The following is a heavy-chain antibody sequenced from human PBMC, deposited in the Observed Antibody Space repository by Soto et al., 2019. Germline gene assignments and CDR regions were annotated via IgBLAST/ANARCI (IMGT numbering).Heavy chain of an antibody. CDR3: ARDTSGWSLNGLDV. D-gene: IGHD6-19*01. J-gene: IGHJ6*02. Sequence: QVDLVQSGAEVKKPGASATISCKASGSAITRYYIHWVRQAPGRGLEWMGIINPGGGSASYAQKFQDRVTIDKDTSTGTVYMDLRSLRTEDTAVYYCARDTSGWSLNGLDVWGQGTTVNVSS. V-gene: IGHV1-46*01. CDR1: GSAITRYY. CDR2: INPGGGSA.